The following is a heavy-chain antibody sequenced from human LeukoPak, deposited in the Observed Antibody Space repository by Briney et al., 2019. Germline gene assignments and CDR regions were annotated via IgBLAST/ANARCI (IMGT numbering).Heavy chain of an antibody. V-gene: IGHV1-69*04. J-gene: IGHJ3*02. CDR3: ARARSDYYDSSGYYYTSGFDI. D-gene: IGHD3-22*01. CDR2: IIPIFGIA. Sequence: GASVKVSCKASGGTFSSYAISWVRQAPGQGLEWVGRIIPIFGIANYAQKFQGRVTITADKSTSTAYMELSSLRSQDTALYYCARARSDYYDSSGYYYTSGFDIWGQGTMVTVSS. CDR1: GGTFSSYA.